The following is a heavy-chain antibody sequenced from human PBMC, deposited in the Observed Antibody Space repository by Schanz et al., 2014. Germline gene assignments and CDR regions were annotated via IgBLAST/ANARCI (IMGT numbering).Heavy chain of an antibody. V-gene: IGHV3-21*05. Sequence: EVQLVESGGGVVQPGRSLRLSCAAYGFTLSSYAMHWVRQAPGKGLEWVSYISGTTTYTNYADSVKGRFTISRDNAKNSLYLQMNSLRAEDTAVYCCARDAADFYDILTEEDYWGQGTLVTVSS. CDR2: ISGTTTYT. CDR3: ARDAADFYDILTEEDY. J-gene: IGHJ4*02. CDR1: GFTLSSYA. D-gene: IGHD3-9*01.